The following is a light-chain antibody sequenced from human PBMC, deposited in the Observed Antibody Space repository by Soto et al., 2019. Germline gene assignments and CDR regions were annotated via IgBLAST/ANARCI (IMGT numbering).Light chain of an antibody. J-gene: IGKJ4*01. CDR2: AAS. V-gene: IGKV1-39*01. Sequence: DIQMTQSPSSLSASVGDRVTITCRASLSINNYLNWYLQKPGKAPKLLIYAASTFHSGVPSRFSGSGSGTNVIIIISSIQPEDFATYYCQQSYSTLLTFGGGTKVDI. CDR1: LSINNY. CDR3: QQSYSTLLT.